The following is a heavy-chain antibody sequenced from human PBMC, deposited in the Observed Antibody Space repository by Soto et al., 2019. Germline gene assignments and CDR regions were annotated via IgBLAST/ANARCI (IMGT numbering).Heavy chain of an antibody. J-gene: IGHJ5*02. D-gene: IGHD5-12*01. Sequence: GGSLRLSCGASGFIFSSFGMHWVRQTPGKGLEWVGVISYDGSNKYYVDSVKGRFIISRDNSKNTLYLQMNSLRAEDTAVYYCTDPFAVDIVSWGPGTLVTVSS. CDR2: ISYDGSNK. CDR1: GFIFSSFG. V-gene: IGHV3-30*03. CDR3: TDPFAVDIVS.